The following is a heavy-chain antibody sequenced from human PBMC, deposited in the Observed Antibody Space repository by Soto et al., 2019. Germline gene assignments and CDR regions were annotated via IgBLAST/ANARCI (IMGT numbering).Heavy chain of an antibody. J-gene: IGHJ6*02. D-gene: IGHD6-13*01. CDR2: ISAYNGNT. V-gene: IGHV1-18*04. CDR3: ARDNPGYSSSWYADYYYYYGMDV. CDR1: GYTFTSYG. Sequence: QVPLVQSGAEVKKPGASVKVSCKASGYTFTSYGISWVRQAPGQGLEWMGWISAYNGNTNYAQKLQGRVTMTTDTSTSTAYMELRSLRSDDTAVYYCARDNPGYSSSWYADYYYYYGMDVWGQGTTVTVSS.